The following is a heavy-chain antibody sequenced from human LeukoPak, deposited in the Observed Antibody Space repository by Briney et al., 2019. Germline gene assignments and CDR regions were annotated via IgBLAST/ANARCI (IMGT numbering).Heavy chain of an antibody. Sequence: PGGSLRLSCAASGFTFTNYHMNWVRQAPGKGLEWVSYISSSTSSMYYADSVKGRFTVSRDNSKNTLFLQMNSLRAEDTAIYWDYWGQGTLVTVSS. J-gene: IGHJ4*02. CDR2: ISSSTSSM. CDR1: GFTFTNYH. V-gene: IGHV3-48*01. CDR3: Y.